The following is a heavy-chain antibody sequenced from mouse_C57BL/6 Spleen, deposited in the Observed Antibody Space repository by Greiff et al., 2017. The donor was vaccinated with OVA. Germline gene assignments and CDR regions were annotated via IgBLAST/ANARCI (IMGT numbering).Heavy chain of an antibody. V-gene: IGHV1-52*01. J-gene: IGHJ3*01. CDR3: ARPLYYCGSSPFAY. CDR1: GYTFTSYW. CDR2: IDPSDSET. Sequence: QVQLQQPGAELVRPGSSVKLSCKASGYTFTSYWMHWVKQRPIQGLEWIGNIDPSDSETHYNQKFKDKATLTVDKSSSTAYMQLSSLTSDDSAVYYCARPLYYCGSSPFAYWGQGTLVTVAA. D-gene: IGHD1-1*01.